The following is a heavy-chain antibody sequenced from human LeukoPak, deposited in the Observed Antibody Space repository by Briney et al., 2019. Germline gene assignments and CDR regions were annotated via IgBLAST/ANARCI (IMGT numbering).Heavy chain of an antibody. Sequence: KRGESLQISGKGSGSSITSYWLGWARQLPGKGLEGTGITYPGDSDNRYSPSFQGQVTISADKSISTAYLQWSSLKASDTAMYYCARHTVVRGVIHSDYRGQGALVTVSS. CDR1: GSSITSYW. D-gene: IGHD3-10*01. CDR3: ARHTVVRGVIHSDY. V-gene: IGHV5-51*01. CDR2: TYPGDSDN. J-gene: IGHJ4*02.